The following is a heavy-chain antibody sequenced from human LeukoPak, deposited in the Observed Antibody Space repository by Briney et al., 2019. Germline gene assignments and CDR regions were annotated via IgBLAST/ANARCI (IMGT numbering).Heavy chain of an antibody. J-gene: IGHJ4*02. CDR2: ISTSGSGT. V-gene: IGHV3-23*01. CDR3: ARDLGLNDY. CDR1: GFTFSSYV. Sequence: GGSLRLSCAASGFTFSSYVMSWVRQAPGKGLDWVSGISTSGSGTYYADSVKGRFTISRDNSKNTLYLQMNSLRAEDTAVYYCARDLGLNDYWGQGTLVTVSS. D-gene: IGHD3-16*01.